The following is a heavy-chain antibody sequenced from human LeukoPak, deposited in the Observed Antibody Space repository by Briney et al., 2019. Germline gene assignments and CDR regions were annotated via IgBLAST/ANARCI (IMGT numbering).Heavy chain of an antibody. D-gene: IGHD1-7*01. Sequence: GASVKVSCKASGYTFSKYSINWVRQAPGQGLEWMGWMSPNSGDTGYAQKFQDRVTMTRNTSISTAYMELSSLRSDDTAVYYCARRNFDYFDSWGQGTLVTVSS. J-gene: IGHJ4*02. CDR2: MSPNSGDT. CDR1: GYTFSKYS. V-gene: IGHV1-8*01. CDR3: ARRNFDYFDS.